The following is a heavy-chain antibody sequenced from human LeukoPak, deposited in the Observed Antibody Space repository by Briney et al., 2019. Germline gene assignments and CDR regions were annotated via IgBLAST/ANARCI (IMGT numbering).Heavy chain of an antibody. CDR3: AKLGGYSSSSLRNF. Sequence: PGGSLRLSCAASGFTFSSYAMSWVRQAPGKGLEWVSAISASGGSRYYADSVKGRFTISRDNSKNTLYLHMNSLTAEDTAVYYCAKLGGYSSSSLRNFGGQGTLVTVSS. CDR1: GFTFSSYA. D-gene: IGHD6-6*01. J-gene: IGHJ4*02. V-gene: IGHV3-23*01. CDR2: ISASGGSR.